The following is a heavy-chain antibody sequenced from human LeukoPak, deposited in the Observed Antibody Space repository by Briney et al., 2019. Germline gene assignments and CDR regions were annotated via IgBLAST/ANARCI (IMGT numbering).Heavy chain of an antibody. CDR2: IIPISGTA. CDR1: GGTFSSHA. CDR3: ARGLQYQLLKALGYYYMDV. V-gene: IGHV1-69*05. D-gene: IGHD2-2*01. J-gene: IGHJ6*03. Sequence: SVKVSCKASGGTFSSHAIAWVRQAPGQGPEWMGGIIPISGTANYAQKFQGRVTTTTDESTSTAYMELSSLTSDDTAVYYCARGLQYQLLKALGYYYMDVWGEGTTVTVSS.